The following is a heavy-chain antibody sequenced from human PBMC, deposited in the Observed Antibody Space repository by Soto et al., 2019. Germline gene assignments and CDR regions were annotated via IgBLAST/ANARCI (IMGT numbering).Heavy chain of an antibody. J-gene: IGHJ4*02. Sequence: ASVKVSCKASGYTFTSYGISWVRQAPGQGLEWMGWISAYNGNTNYAQKLQGRVTMTTDTSTSTAYMELRSLRSDDTAVYYCGRDLEDYDSSGYYPYYFDYWGQGTLVTVSS. CDR3: GRDLEDYDSSGYYPYYFDY. D-gene: IGHD3-22*01. CDR2: ISAYNGNT. V-gene: IGHV1-18*01. CDR1: GYTFTSYG.